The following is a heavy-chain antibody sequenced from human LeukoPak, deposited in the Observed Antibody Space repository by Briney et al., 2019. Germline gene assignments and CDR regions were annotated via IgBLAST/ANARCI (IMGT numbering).Heavy chain of an antibody. CDR2: IYYSGST. CDR1: GGSISSGDYY. D-gene: IGHD3-22*01. V-gene: IGHV4-30-4*01. J-gene: IGHJ2*01. CDR3: ARRPYDSSGYYYVNWFFDL. Sequence: SETLSLTCTVSGGSISSGDYYWSWIRQPPGKGLEWIGYIYYSGSTYYNPSLKSRVTISVDTSKNQFSLKLSSVTAADTAVYSCARRPYDSSGYYYVNWFFDLWGRGTLVTVSS.